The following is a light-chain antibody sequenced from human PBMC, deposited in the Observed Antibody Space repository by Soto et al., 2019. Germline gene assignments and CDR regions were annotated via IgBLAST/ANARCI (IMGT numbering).Light chain of an antibody. CDR2: DAS. CDR1: QSVSSY. V-gene: IGKV3-11*01. Sequence: EIVLTHSPATLSLSPGARATLSCRSSQSVSSYLAWYQQKPGQAPSLLIYDASNRATGIPARFSGSGSGTDFTLTISRLEPEDFAVYYCQQYVNSPQSPQTFGQGTKVDIK. CDR3: QQYVNSPQSPQT. J-gene: IGKJ1*01.